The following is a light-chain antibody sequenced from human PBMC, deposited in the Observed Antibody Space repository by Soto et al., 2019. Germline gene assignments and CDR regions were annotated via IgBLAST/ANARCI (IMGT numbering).Light chain of an antibody. CDR1: SSDVGSYNL. CDR2: EGS. J-gene: IGLJ2*01. CDR3: CSYAGSSTYV. Sequence: QSALTQPASVSGSPGQSITISCTGTSSDVGSYNLVSWYQQYPGKAPKLTIYEGSKRPSGVSNRFSGSKSGNTASLTISGLQAEDEADYYCCSYAGSSTYVFGGGTKLTVL. V-gene: IGLV2-23*01.